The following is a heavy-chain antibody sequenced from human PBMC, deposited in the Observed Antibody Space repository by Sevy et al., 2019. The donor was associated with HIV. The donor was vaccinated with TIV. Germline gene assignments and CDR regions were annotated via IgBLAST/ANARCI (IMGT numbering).Heavy chain of an antibody. Sequence: ASVKVSCKTSGYTFTTFYVHWVRQAPGQGLEWMGIIIPSGGSTTYAQEFQGRVTMTRDTSTSTVYMELRSLRSEDTAVYYCASGTGVWGQGTPVTVSS. V-gene: IGHV1-46*01. D-gene: IGHD1-26*01. CDR2: IIPSGGST. J-gene: IGHJ4*02. CDR3: ASGTGV. CDR1: GYTFTTFY.